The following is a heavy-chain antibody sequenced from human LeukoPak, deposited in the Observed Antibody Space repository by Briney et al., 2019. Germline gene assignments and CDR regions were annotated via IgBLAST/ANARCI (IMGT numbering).Heavy chain of an antibody. CDR3: ARLSPRSTTVTTY. D-gene: IGHD4-17*01. CDR2: IYYSGST. CDR1: GGSISSYY. Sequence: PSETLSLTCTVSGGSISSYYWSWIRQPPGKGLEWIGYIYYSGSTNYNPSLKSRVTISVDTSKNQFSLKLSSVTAADTAVYYCARLSPRSTTVTTYWGQGTLVTVSS. V-gene: IGHV4-59*08. J-gene: IGHJ4*02.